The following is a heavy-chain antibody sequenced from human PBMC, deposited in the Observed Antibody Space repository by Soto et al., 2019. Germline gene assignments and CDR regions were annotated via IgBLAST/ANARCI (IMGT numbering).Heavy chain of an antibody. V-gene: IGHV4-38-2*02. CDR3: AALWFGELAFNY. CDR1: GYSIRSGYY. J-gene: IGHJ4*01. CDR2: VYHNGIM. D-gene: IGHD3-10*01. Sequence: PSETLSLTCSVSGYSIRSGYYWGWVRQAPGKGLEWLGSVYHNGIMFHNPSFQSRVTISVDTSKNQFSLNLRSVTAADTAVYYCAALWFGELAFNYWGHRILVTVSS.